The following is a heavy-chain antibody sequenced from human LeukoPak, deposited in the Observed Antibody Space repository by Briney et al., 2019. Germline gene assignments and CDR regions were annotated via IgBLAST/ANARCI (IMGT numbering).Heavy chain of an antibody. CDR3: AARRLGFDY. V-gene: IGHV3-30*03. Sequence: GGSLRLSCAASGFTFTHYGMHWVRQAPGKGLEWVAVVSYDGSTKYCADSVKGRFTISRDNSKNTLYLQMNSLRGEDTAVYYCAARRLGFDYWGQGTLVTVSS. CDR1: GFTFTHYG. J-gene: IGHJ4*02. D-gene: IGHD1-14*01. CDR2: VSYDGSTK.